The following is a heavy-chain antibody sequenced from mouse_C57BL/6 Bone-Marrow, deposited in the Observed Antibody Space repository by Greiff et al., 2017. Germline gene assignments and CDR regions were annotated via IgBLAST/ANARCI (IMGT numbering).Heavy chain of an antibody. CDR2: IRNKANGYTT. V-gene: IGHV7-3*01. CDR3: ARYPPDMDY. J-gene: IGHJ4*01. CDR1: GFTFTDYY. Sequence: DVQLVESGGGLVQPGGSLSLSCAASGFTFTDYYMSWVRQPPGKALEWLGFIRNKANGYTTEYSASVKGRFTISRDNSQSILYLQMNALRAEDSATYYCARYPPDMDYWGQGTSVTVSS.